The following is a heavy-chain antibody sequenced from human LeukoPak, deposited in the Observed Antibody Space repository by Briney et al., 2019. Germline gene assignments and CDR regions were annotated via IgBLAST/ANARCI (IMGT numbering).Heavy chain of an antibody. CDR2: INPNTGDT. J-gene: IGHJ6*02. CDR1: GYTFTGYC. Sequence: ASVKVSCKASGYTFTGYCLHWVRQAPGQGLEWMGWINPNTGDTNSAQKFQGRVTMTRDTSISTAFMELSSLKSDDTAVYYCAKPLWHQVLQGYCALDVWGQGTTVTVSS. D-gene: IGHD4/OR15-4a*01. V-gene: IGHV1-2*02. CDR3: AKPLWHQVLQGYCALDV.